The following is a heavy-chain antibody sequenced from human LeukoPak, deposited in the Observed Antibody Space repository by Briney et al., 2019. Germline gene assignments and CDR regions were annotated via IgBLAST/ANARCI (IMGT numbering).Heavy chain of an antibody. CDR3: AKGDKMLTWRRTYNRFDP. CDR1: GFTFSSYA. Sequence: GGSLRLSCAASGFTFSSYAMNWVRQAPGKGLEFVSHISNSGTIKYNADSVKGRFTISRDNAKNSLYLQMNSLRAEDTAVYFCAKGDKMLTWRRTYNRFDPWGQGTLVTVSS. V-gene: IGHV3-48*03. D-gene: IGHD3-16*01. J-gene: IGHJ5*02. CDR2: ISNSGTIK.